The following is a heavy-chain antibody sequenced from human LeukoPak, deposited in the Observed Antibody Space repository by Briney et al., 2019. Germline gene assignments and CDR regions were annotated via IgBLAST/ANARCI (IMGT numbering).Heavy chain of an antibody. D-gene: IGHD6-13*01. V-gene: IGHV1-69*04. CDR2: IIPILGIA. CDR1: GGTFSSYA. CDR3: ARVYSSSWYNWFDP. J-gene: IGHJ5*02. Sequence: VASVKVSCKAPGGTFSSYAISWVRQAPGQGLEWMGRIIPILGIANYAQKFQGRVTITADKSTSTAYMELSSLRSEDTAVYYCARVYSSSWYNWFDPWGQGTLGTVSS.